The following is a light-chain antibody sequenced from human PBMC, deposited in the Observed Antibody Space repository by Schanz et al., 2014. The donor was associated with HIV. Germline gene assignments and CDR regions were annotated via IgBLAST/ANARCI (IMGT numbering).Light chain of an antibody. CDR3: SSFTATRTMV. J-gene: IGLJ3*02. CDR1: SSDVGGYNH. Sequence: QSALTQPASVSGSPGQSITISCTGTSSDVGGYNHVSWYQQQPGKVPKLMIYDVNNRPSGISDRFSGSKSGNTASLTISGLQTDDKGDYYCSSFTATRTMVFGGGTKLTVL. CDR2: DVN. V-gene: IGLV2-14*03.